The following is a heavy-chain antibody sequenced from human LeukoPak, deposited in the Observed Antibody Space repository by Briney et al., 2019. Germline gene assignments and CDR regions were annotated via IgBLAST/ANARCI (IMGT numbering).Heavy chain of an antibody. Sequence: GGSLRLSCAASGFTFSSYEMNWVRQAPGKGLEWVSYISSSGSTIYYADSVKGRFTISRDNAKNSLYLRMNSLRAEDTAVYYCARGYYDSSGYWSVDAFDIWGQGTMVTVSS. V-gene: IGHV3-48*03. CDR2: ISSSGSTI. CDR3: ARGYYDSSGYWSVDAFDI. D-gene: IGHD3-22*01. CDR1: GFTFSSYE. J-gene: IGHJ3*02.